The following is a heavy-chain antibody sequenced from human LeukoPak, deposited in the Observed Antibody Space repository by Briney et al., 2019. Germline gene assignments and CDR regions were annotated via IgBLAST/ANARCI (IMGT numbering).Heavy chain of an antibody. CDR3: ARQLVVVVAATMYYFDY. CDR2: TNHSGST. D-gene: IGHD2-15*01. J-gene: IGHJ4*02. Sequence: SETLSLTCAVYGGSFSGYYWSWIRQPPGKGLEWIGETNHSGSTNYNPSLKSRVTISVDTSKNQFSLKLSSVTAADTAVYYCARQLVVVVAATMYYFDYWGQGTLVTVSS. CDR1: GGSFSGYY. V-gene: IGHV4-34*01.